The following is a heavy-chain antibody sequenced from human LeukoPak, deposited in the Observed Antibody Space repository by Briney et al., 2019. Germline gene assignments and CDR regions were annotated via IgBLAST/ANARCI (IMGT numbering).Heavy chain of an antibody. CDR3: ARGQWLLHYFDL. Sequence: ASVKVSCKASGYTFTDYYMHWVRLAPGQGLDWMGWIKPKNGDTTYSPKFQGRVTMTRDTSINTLYLEVTSLISDDTAVYFCARGQWLLHYFDLWGQGTLVTVSS. CDR2: IKPKNGDT. V-gene: IGHV1-2*02. J-gene: IGHJ4*02. D-gene: IGHD6-19*01. CDR1: GYTFTDYY.